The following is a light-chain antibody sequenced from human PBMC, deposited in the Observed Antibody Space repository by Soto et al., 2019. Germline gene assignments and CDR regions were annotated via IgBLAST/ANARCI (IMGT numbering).Light chain of an antibody. Sequence: IVIVQAPVTMSVSPGERATLSCRASQSVSSNLAWYQQKPGQAPRLLIYGASTRAAGVPARFSGSGSGTEFTLTISSLQSEDSSVYFCQHHATWSKTFGHGAKV. J-gene: IGKJ1*01. CDR1: QSVSSN. V-gene: IGKV3-15*01. CDR2: GAS. CDR3: QHHATWSKT.